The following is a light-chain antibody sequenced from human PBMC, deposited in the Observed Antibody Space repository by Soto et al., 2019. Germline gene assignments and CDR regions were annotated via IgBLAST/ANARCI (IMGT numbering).Light chain of an antibody. Sequence: EIVLTQSPATLSLSPGERATLSCRASQSVSTYLAWYQQKPGQAPRLLIYDVSNRATGIPARFSGSGSGTDFTLTISSLEPGDFAVYYCHQRSSWPPVTFGQGTKLVIK. J-gene: IGKJ2*01. V-gene: IGKV3-11*01. CDR1: QSVSTY. CDR2: DVS. CDR3: HQRSSWPPVT.